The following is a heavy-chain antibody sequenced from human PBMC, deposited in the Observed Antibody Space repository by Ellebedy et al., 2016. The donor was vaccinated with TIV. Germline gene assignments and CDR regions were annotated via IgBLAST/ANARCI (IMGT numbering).Heavy chain of an antibody. CDR2: IYPGDSYT. CDR1: GYSFTSYW. Sequence: GESLKISXQGSGYSFTSYWIGWVRQMPGKGLESMGIIYPGDSYTNYSPSFQGHVTISADTSISTAYLQWSSLKASDTAMYYCARRGWYGETDYWGQGTLVTVSS. CDR3: ARRGWYGETDY. J-gene: IGHJ4*02. V-gene: IGHV5-51*01. D-gene: IGHD6-19*01.